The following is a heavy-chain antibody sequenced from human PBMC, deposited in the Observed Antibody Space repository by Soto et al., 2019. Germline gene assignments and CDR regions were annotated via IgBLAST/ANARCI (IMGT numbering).Heavy chain of an antibody. J-gene: IGHJ6*02. CDR2: IYTSGST. D-gene: IGHD3-10*01. CDR3: ARVPSEVVWLVELPSDYYGMDV. V-gene: IGHV4-4*07. Sequence: SETLSLTCTVSGGSISSYYWSWIRQPAGKGLEWIGRIYTSGSTNYNPSLKSRVTMSVDTTKNQISLKLSPVTATDPAVYYCARVPSEVVWLVELPSDYYGMDVWGQGTTVT. CDR1: GGSISSYY.